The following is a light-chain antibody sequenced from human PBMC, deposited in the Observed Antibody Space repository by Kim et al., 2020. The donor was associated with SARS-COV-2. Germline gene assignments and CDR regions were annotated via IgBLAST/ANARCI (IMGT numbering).Light chain of an antibody. V-gene: IGLV2-14*03. CDR1: SSDVGGYNY. Sequence: QSALTQPASLSGSRGESITISCSGSSSDVGGYNYVSWYQQHPGKAPKLMIYDVTTRPSGVSDRFSGSKSANMASLTIFGLQAEDEADYYCSSYSMTSAVVFGGGTQLTVL. J-gene: IGLJ3*02. CDR2: DVT. CDR3: SSYSMTSAVV.